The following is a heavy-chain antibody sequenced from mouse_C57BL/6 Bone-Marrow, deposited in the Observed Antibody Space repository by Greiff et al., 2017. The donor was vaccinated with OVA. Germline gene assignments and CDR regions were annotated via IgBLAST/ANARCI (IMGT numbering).Heavy chain of an antibody. Sequence: VQLKESGAELVRPGASVKLSCTASGFNIKDDYMHWVKQRPEQGLEWIGWIDPENGDTEYASKFQGKATITADTSSNTAYLQLSSLTSEDTAVYYCTTPYYYGSSPYYFDYWGQGTTLTVSS. CDR2: IDPENGDT. V-gene: IGHV14-4*01. CDR1: GFNIKDDY. CDR3: TTPYYYGSSPYYFDY. D-gene: IGHD1-1*01. J-gene: IGHJ2*01.